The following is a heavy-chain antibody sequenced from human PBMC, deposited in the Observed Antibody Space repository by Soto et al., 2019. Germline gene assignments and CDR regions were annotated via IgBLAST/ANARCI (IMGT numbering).Heavy chain of an antibody. D-gene: IGHD2-8*01. J-gene: IGHJ6*02. CDR1: GYTITSYG. CDR2: ISGYNGDT. V-gene: IGHV1-18*01. CDR3: AKNGQPPYYYYGMDV. Sequence: EASVKVSCKASGYTITSYGISWVRQAPGQGLEWMGWISGYNGDTKYAQKFQGRVTMTVDTSTATAYMELRSLTSDDRAVYYCAKNGQPPYYYYGMDVWGQGTTVTVSS.